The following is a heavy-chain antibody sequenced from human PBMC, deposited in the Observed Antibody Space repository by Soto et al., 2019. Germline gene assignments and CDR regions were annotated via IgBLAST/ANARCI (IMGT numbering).Heavy chain of an antibody. CDR2: INHSGST. Sequence: PPETLSLTCAVYGGSFSGYYWSWIRQPPGKGLEWIGEINHSGSTNYNPSLKSRVTISVDTSKNQFSLKLSSVTAADTAVYYCARGPDCSGGSCYSGYYYYYGMDVCGQGTTVTFSS. CDR3: ARGPDCSGGSCYSGYYYYYGMDV. CDR1: GGSFSGYY. D-gene: IGHD2-15*01. V-gene: IGHV4-34*01. J-gene: IGHJ6*02.